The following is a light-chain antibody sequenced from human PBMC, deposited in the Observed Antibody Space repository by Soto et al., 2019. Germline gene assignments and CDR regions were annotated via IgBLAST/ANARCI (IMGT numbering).Light chain of an antibody. CDR3: QRYNDK. V-gene: IGKV1-5*01. Sequence: IHMTQSPSTLSASVGDRVIITCRASQSISSWMAWYQQKPGKAPKLLIYDASTLASGVPSRFSGSGSGTEFTLTISSLQPDDSATYFCQRYNDKFGQGTKVDIK. CDR1: QSISSW. J-gene: IGKJ1*01. CDR2: DAS.